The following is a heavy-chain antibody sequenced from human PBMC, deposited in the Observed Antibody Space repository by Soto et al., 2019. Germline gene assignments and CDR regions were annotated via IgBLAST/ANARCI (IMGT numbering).Heavy chain of an antibody. D-gene: IGHD1-26*01. CDR1: GGSVSSLY. Sequence: SSETLSLTCTVSGGSVSSLYWNWIRQPPGKGLEWIGYISYTGTTNYNPSLKSRVTISVDTSKNQFSLKLSSVTAADTAVYYCARYSGSYYLFDPWGQGTPVTVSS. J-gene: IGHJ5*02. V-gene: IGHV4-59*02. CDR3: ARYSGSYYLFDP. CDR2: ISYTGTT.